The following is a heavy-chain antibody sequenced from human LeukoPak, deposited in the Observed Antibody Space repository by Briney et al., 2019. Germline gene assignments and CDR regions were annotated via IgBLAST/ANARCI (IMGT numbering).Heavy chain of an antibody. CDR1: GYIFTGYY. V-gene: IGHV1-2*02. CDR3: ARSGYGGVHADDY. CDR2: INPNSGGT. J-gene: IGHJ4*02. Sequence: ASVKVSCKASGYIFTGYYIHWVRQAPGQGLEWMGWINPNSGGTNYAQEFQGRVTMPRDTSISTAYMELSRLRSDDTAVYYCARSGYGGVHADDYWGQGTLVTVSS. D-gene: IGHD5-12*01.